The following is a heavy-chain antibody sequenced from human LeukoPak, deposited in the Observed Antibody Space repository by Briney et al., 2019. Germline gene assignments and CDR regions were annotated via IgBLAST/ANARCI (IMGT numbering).Heavy chain of an antibody. CDR3: ASVGYYDSSGYSNYTFDY. D-gene: IGHD3-22*01. J-gene: IGHJ4*02. CDR1: GFTFSSYA. V-gene: IGHV3-30-3*01. Sequence: GGSLRLSCAASGFTFSSYAMHWVRQAPGKGLEWAAVISYDGSNKYYADSVKGRFTISRDNSKNTLYLQMNSLRAEDTAVYYCASVGYYDSSGYSNYTFDYWGQGTLVTVSS. CDR2: ISYDGSNK.